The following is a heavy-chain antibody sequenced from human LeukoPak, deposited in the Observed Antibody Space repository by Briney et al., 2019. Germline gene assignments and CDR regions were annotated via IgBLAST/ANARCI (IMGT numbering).Heavy chain of an antibody. CDR3: ARQAVLRYFDWFEGAFDI. CDR2: IYYSGST. J-gene: IGHJ3*02. Sequence: PSETLSLACTVSGGSISSSSYYWGWIRQPPGKGLEWIGSIYYSGSTYYNPSLKSRVTISVDTSKNQFSLKLSSVTAADTAVYYCARQAVLRYFDWFEGAFDIWGQGTMVTVSS. CDR1: GGSISSSSYY. D-gene: IGHD3-9*01. V-gene: IGHV4-39*01.